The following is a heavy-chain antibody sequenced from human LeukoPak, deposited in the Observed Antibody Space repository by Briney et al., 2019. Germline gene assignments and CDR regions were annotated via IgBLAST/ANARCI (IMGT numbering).Heavy chain of an antibody. CDR2: IWYDGSNK. CDR3: AREERRGHDYGDYGPLH. J-gene: IGHJ4*02. V-gene: IGHV3-33*01. CDR1: GFTFSSYG. D-gene: IGHD4-17*01. Sequence: PGRSLRLSCAASGFTFSSYGMHWVRQAPGKGLEWVAVIWYDGSNKYYADSVKGRFTISRDNSKNTLYLQMNSLRAEDTAVYYCAREERRGHDYGDYGPLHWGQGTLVTVSS.